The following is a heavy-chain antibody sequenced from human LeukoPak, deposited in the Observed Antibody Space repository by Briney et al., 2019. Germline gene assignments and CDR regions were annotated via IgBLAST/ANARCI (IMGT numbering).Heavy chain of an antibody. CDR1: GFTVSSNY. J-gene: IGHJ4*02. CDR2: IYSGGST. CDR3: ARVVLRPSVYFDY. Sequence: GGSLRLSCAASGFTVSSNYMSWVRQAPGKGLEWVSVIYSGGSTYYAGSVKGRFTISRDNSKNTLYLQMNSLRAEDTAVYYCARVVLRPSVYFDYWGQGTLVTVSS. D-gene: IGHD2/OR15-2a*01. V-gene: IGHV3-53*01.